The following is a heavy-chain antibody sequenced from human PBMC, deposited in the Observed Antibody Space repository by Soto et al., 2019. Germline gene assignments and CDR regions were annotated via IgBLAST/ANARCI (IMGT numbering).Heavy chain of an antibody. V-gene: IGHV4-59*12. Sequence: SETLSLTCTVSGGSISSYYWSWIRQPPGKGLEWIGYIYHSGSTYYNPSLKSRVTISVDRSKNQFSLKLSSVTAADTAVYYCARWWNYDPRYYPWTQRTLDTVSS. J-gene: IGHJ5*02. D-gene: IGHD1-7*01. CDR3: ARWWNYDPRYYP. CDR1: GGSISSYY. CDR2: IYHSGST.